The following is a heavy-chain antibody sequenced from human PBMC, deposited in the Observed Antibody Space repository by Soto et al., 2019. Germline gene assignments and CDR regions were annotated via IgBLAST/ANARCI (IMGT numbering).Heavy chain of an antibody. V-gene: IGHV1-8*01. Sequence: ASVKVSCKASGYTFTSYDINWVRQATGQGLERMGWMNPNSGNTGYAQKFQGRVTMTRNTSISTAYMELSSLRSEDTAVYYCARGPYSSGWYVTDYWGQGTLVTVSS. CDR1: GYTFTSYD. CDR2: MNPNSGNT. D-gene: IGHD6-19*01. CDR3: ARGPYSSGWYVTDY. J-gene: IGHJ4*02.